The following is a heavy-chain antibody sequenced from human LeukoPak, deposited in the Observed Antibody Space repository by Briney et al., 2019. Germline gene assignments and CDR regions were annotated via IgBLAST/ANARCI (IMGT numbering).Heavy chain of an antibody. D-gene: IGHD1-26*01. CDR1: GFTFSSYG. CDR3: TKSGGWELLSGY. J-gene: IGHJ4*02. Sequence: PGGSLRLSCAASGFTFSSYGMHWVRQAPGKGLEWAAFIRYDEINRYYADSVKGRFTISRDNAKNSLYLQMNSLRAEDTAVYYCTKSGGWELLSGYWGQGTLVTVSS. CDR2: IRYDEINR. V-gene: IGHV3-30*02.